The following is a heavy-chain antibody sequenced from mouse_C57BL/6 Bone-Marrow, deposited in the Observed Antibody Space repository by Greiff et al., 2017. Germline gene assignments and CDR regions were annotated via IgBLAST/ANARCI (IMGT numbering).Heavy chain of an antibody. Sequence: QVQLKESGAELVRPGASVTLSCKASGYTFTDYEMHWVKQTPVHGLEWIGAIDPETGGTAYNQKFKGKAILTADKSSSTAYMELRSLTSEDSAVYYCTRAYSKKVWGTGTTVTVSS. CDR2: IDPETGGT. V-gene: IGHV1-15*01. CDR1: GYTFTDYE. D-gene: IGHD2-5*01. CDR3: TRAYSKKV. J-gene: IGHJ1*03.